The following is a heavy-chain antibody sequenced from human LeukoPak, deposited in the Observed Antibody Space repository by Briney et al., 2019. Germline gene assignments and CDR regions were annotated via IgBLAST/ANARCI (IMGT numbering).Heavy chain of an antibody. CDR2: IYYSGST. V-gene: IGHV4-59*01. Sequence: SETLSLTCTVSGGSISGYYCSWIRQSPGKGLEWIGYIYYSGSTNYNPSLKSRVTMSVDTSKNHFSLKVSSVTAADTAVYYCARAVVVAATVKWFDPWGQGTLVTVSS. D-gene: IGHD2-15*01. CDR1: GGSISGYY. CDR3: ARAVVVAATVKWFDP. J-gene: IGHJ5*02.